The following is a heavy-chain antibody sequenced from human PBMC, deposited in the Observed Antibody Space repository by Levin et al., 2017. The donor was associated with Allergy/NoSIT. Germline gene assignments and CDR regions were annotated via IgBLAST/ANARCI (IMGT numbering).Heavy chain of an antibody. D-gene: IGHD6-13*01. Sequence: GESLKISCKVSGYTLTELSMHWVRQAPGKGLEWMGGFDPEDGETIYAQKFQGRVTMTEDTSTDTAYMELSSLRSEDTAVYYCATTPLAAGYYYYYYMDVWGKGTTVTVSS. CDR1: GYTLTELS. CDR2: FDPEDGET. J-gene: IGHJ6*03. V-gene: IGHV1-24*01. CDR3: ATTPLAAGYYYYYYMDV.